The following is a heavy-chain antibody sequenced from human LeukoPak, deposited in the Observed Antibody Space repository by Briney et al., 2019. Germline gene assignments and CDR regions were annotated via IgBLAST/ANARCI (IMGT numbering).Heavy chain of an antibody. CDR2: ISAYNGNT. CDR3: AKGLTTVTREGIDY. Sequence: ASVKVSCKASGYTFTSYGISWVRQAPGQGLEWMGWISAYNGNTNYAQKLQGRVTMTTDTSTSTAYMELRSLRSDDTAVYYCAKGLTTVTREGIDYWGQGTLVTVSS. V-gene: IGHV1-18*01. J-gene: IGHJ4*02. CDR1: GYTFTSYG. D-gene: IGHD4-17*01.